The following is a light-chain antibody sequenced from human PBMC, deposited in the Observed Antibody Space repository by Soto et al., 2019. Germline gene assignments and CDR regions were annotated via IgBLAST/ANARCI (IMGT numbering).Light chain of an antibody. CDR2: GAS. CDR3: KKYNNWPGT. Sequence: IVMPKSPATLSMSPGARSTLSGRASPSLNSDLAWYQQNPGQSARILIFGASIRATGIPARFSGSGSGTEFTLTIGSLQSEECALYYCKKYNNWPGTFGQGTKVDIK. J-gene: IGKJ1*01. V-gene: IGKV3-15*01. CDR1: PSLNSD.